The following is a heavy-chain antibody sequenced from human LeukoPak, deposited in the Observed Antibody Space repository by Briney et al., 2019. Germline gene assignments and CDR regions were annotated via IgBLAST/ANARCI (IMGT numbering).Heavy chain of an antibody. D-gene: IGHD4-11*01. J-gene: IGHJ3*02. CDR2: ISYGGNNQ. Sequence: GGSLRLSCAASGFSISSYAMHRVRQAPGKGLEWVAVISYGGNNQYYGDSVKGRFTISRDNSKNTLYLQMNSLRTEDTALYYCARGQHRVTYSDDAFDIWGQGTMVTVSS. CDR1: GFSISSYA. CDR3: ARGQHRVTYSDDAFDI. V-gene: IGHV3-30*04.